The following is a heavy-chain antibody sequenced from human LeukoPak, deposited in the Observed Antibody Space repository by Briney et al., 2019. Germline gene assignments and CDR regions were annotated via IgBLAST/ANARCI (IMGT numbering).Heavy chain of an antibody. J-gene: IGHJ5*02. Sequence: AASVKVSCKASGYTFTIYDINWVRQATGQGLEWMGWMNPNSGNTGYAQKFQGRVTMTRNTFISTAYMELSSLRSEDTAVYYCARRRVVPAAKVPTRNWFDPWGQGTLVTVSS. D-gene: IGHD2-2*01. CDR3: ARRRVVPAAKVPTRNWFDP. CDR2: MNPNSGNT. V-gene: IGHV1-8*01. CDR1: GYTFTIYD.